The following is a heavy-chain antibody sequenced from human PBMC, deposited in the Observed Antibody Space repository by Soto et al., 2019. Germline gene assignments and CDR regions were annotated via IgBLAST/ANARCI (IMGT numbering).Heavy chain of an antibody. CDR3: ARRYCDSSSCLAFDI. CDR1: GGSINSNSYY. Sequence: QMQLQESGPGLVKPSETLSLTCTVSGGSINSNSYYWGWIRQPPGKGLEWIGNIFYSGSTYYNPSLKSRVTLPSDPSKNQLPPKMSSVTAADTAVYYCARRYCDSSSCLAFDIWGQGTMVTVSS. J-gene: IGHJ3*02. D-gene: IGHD2-2*01. V-gene: IGHV4-39*01. CDR2: IFYSGST.